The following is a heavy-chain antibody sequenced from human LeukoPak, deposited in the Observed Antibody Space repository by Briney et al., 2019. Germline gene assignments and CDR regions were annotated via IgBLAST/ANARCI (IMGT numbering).Heavy chain of an antibody. V-gene: IGHV1-69*01. J-gene: IGHJ6*04. CDR3: ARGAGYSTLPYYYGMDV. Sequence: GASVKVSCKASGGTFSSYAISWVRQAPGQGLGWMGGIIPIFGTANYAQKFQGRVTITADESTSTAYMELSSLRSEDTAVYYCARGAGYSTLPYYYGMDVWGKGTTVTVFS. CDR1: GGTFSSYA. D-gene: IGHD5-24*01. CDR2: IIPIFGTA.